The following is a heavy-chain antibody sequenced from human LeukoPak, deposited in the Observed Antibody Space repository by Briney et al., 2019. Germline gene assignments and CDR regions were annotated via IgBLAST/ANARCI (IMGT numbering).Heavy chain of an antibody. CDR1: GYTFTGYY. CDR3: ARMSGYDSSGYYYY. Sequence: ASVKVSCKASGYTFTGYYMHWVRQAPGQGLEWMGWINPNSGGTNYAQKFQGRVTMTRDTSISTAYMELSRLRSDDTAVYYCARMSGYDSSGYYYYWGQGTLVTVSS. J-gene: IGHJ4*02. D-gene: IGHD3-22*01. CDR2: INPNSGGT. V-gene: IGHV1-2*02.